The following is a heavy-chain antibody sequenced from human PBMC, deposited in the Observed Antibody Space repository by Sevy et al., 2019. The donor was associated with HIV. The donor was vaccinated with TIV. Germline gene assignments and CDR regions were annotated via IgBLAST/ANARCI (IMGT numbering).Heavy chain of an antibody. CDR2: INPSGST. J-gene: IGHJ4*02. CDR1: GGSFTSYY. V-gene: IGHV4-34*01. D-gene: IGHD3-22*01. Sequence: SETLSLTCAVSGGSFTSYYWTWIRQPPGKGLEWIGEINPSGSTNYNPSLKSRITMSSDTSKNQFAQRLNSVSAADTAVYYCARGNIQGTRIVVVVTGGIYHFDCWGQGTLVTVSS. CDR3: ARGNIQGTRIVVVVTGGIYHFDC.